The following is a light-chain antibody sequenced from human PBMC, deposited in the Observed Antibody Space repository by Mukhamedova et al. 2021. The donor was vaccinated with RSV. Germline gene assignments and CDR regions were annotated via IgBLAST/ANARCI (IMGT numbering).Light chain of an antibody. J-gene: IGKJ1*01. CDR3: QQTYSPPQWT. V-gene: IGKV1-39*01. CDR2: AAS. Sequence: WYQRRVHGQPPNLLIYAASTLQSGVPSRFSGSGSGTDFTLTINNLQPEDFATYFCQQTYSPPQWTFGPGTRVEI.